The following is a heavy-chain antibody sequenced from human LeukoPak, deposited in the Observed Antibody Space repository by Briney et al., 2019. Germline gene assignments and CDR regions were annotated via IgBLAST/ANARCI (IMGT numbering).Heavy chain of an antibody. Sequence: GGSLRLSCAASGFTFSSYAMSWVRQAPGKGLEWVSAVSGSGGSTYYADSVKGRFTISRDNSKNTLYLQMNSLRAEDTAVYYCAGRGSGSYFDFWGQGTLVTVSS. CDR3: AGRGSGSYFDF. V-gene: IGHV3-23*01. CDR1: GFTFSSYA. CDR2: VSGSGGST. D-gene: IGHD3-10*01. J-gene: IGHJ4*02.